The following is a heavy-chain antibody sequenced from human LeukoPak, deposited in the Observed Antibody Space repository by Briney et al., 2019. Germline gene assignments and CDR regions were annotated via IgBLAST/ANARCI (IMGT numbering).Heavy chain of an antibody. D-gene: IGHD4-17*01. Sequence: ASVKVSCKASGYTFTGYYMHWVRQAPGQGLEWMGWINPNSGGTNYAQKFQGRATMTRDTSISTAYMELSRLRSDDTAVYYCARAATVTTHYFDYWGQGTLVTVSS. V-gene: IGHV1-2*02. CDR1: GYTFTGYY. CDR2: INPNSGGT. J-gene: IGHJ4*02. CDR3: ARAATVTTHYFDY.